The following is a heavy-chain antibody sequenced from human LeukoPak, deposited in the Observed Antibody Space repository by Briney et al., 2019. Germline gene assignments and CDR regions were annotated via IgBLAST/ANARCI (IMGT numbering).Heavy chain of an antibody. CDR3: ARPHRAGWFDP. Sequence: PGGSLRLSCAASGFTFSSYSMNWVRQAPGKGLEWIGSIYYSGSTYYNPSLKSRVTISVDTSKNQFSLKLSSVTAADTAVYYCARPHRAGWFDPWGQGTLVTVSS. V-gene: IGHV4-59*05. CDR2: IYYSGST. CDR1: GFTFSSYSMN. J-gene: IGHJ5*02. D-gene: IGHD6-13*01.